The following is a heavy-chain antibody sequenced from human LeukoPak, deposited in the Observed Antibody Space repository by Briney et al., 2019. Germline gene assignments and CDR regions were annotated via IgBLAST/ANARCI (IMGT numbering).Heavy chain of an antibody. D-gene: IGHD3-3*01. CDR2: ISSNGATT. V-gene: IGHV3-64*01. CDR1: GFTFSSYA. Sequence: GGSLRLSCVASGFTFSSYAMHWVRQAPGKGLEYVSAISSNGATTYYANSVKGRFSISRDNSKNTVYLQMGSLRAEYMAVYYCARVYFWSGYFDYWGQGTLVTVSS. J-gene: IGHJ4*02. CDR3: ARVYFWSGYFDY.